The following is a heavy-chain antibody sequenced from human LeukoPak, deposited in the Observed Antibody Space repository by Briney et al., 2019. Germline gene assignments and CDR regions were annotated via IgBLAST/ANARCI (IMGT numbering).Heavy chain of an antibody. D-gene: IGHD1-20*01. CDR3: ARDHVYNWNRYYYYYYMDV. V-gene: IGHV4-39*02. J-gene: IGHJ6*03. Sequence: SETLSLTCTVSGGSISSSSYYWGWIRQPPGKGLEWIGSIYYSGSTYYNPSLKSRVTISVDTSKNQFSLKLSSVTAADTAVYYCARDHVYNWNRYYYYYYMDVWGKGTTVTVSS. CDR2: IYYSGST. CDR1: GGSISSSSYY.